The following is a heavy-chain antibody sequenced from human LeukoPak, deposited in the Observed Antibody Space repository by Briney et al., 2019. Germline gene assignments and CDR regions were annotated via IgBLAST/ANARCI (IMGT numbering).Heavy chain of an antibody. CDR2: ISGSGGST. V-gene: IGHV3-23*01. Sequence: GGSLRLSCAASGFTFSSYAMSWVRQAPGKGQEWVSTISGSGGSTNYADSVKGRFTISRDKSKNTLYLQMNSLRAEDTAVYYCAKMEQQLVGYYFDYWGQGTLVTVSS. J-gene: IGHJ4*02. CDR3: AKMEQQLVGYYFDY. CDR1: GFTFSSYA. D-gene: IGHD6-13*01.